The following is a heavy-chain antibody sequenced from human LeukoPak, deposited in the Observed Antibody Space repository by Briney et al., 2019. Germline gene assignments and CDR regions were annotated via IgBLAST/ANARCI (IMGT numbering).Heavy chain of an antibody. Sequence: GGSLRLSCAASGFTFSSYAMSWVRQAPGKELEWVSVISGSGGGTYYADSVKGRFTISRDISKNTLYLQMNSLRAEDTAVYYCARVMGMYSSSWPFDYWGQGTLVTVSS. CDR3: ARVMGMYSSSWPFDY. V-gene: IGHV3-23*01. D-gene: IGHD6-13*01. J-gene: IGHJ4*02. CDR1: GFTFSSYA. CDR2: ISGSGGGT.